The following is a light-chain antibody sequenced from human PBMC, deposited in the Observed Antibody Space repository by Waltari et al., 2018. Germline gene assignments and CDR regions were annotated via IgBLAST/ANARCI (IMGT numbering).Light chain of an antibody. CDR2: GAS. Sequence: EIVLTQSPGTVSLSPGERATLSCRASQTISSSSLAWYQQKPGQAPRLLIYGASSRVTGIPDRFSGSGSGTDFTLTITRLEPEDFAVYYCQQYVNSPLTFGGGTKVEIK. V-gene: IGKV3-20*01. J-gene: IGKJ4*01. CDR3: QQYVNSPLT. CDR1: QTISSSS.